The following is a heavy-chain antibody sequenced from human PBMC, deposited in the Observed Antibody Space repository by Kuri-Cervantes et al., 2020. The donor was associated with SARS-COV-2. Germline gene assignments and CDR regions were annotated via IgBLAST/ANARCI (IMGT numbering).Heavy chain of an antibody. V-gene: IGHV4-39*01. Sequence: ESLKISCTVSGGSISSSSYYWGWIRQPPGKGLEWIGHLDTSGSPTYNPSLKSRVTISVDTSKNQFSLKLSSVTAADTAVYYCAKGDGRYYDSSGYYYYYYYYMDVWGKGTTVTVSS. CDR3: AKGDGRYYDSSGYYYYYYYYMDV. CDR1: GGSISSSSYY. CDR2: LDTSGSP. J-gene: IGHJ6*03. D-gene: IGHD3-22*01.